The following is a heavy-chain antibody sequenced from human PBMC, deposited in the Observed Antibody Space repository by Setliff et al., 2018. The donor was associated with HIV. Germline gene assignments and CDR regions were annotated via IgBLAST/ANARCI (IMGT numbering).Heavy chain of an antibody. CDR2: IYYSGST. J-gene: IGHJ4*02. CDR3: ARFLTYSSGLDY. CDR1: GGSIWNYY. Sequence: LSLTCTVSGGSIWNYYWSWIRQPPGKGLEWIGTIYYSGSTNYNPSLKSRVTISVDTSKNQFSLKLSSVAAADTAVYYCARFLTYSSGLDYWGQGTLVTVSS. V-gene: IGHV4-59*12. D-gene: IGHD6-19*01.